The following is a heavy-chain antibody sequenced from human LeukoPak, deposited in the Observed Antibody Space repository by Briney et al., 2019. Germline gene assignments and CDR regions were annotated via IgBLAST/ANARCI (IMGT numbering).Heavy chain of an antibody. J-gene: IGHJ4*02. CDR3: VRDMGFWSGVFDY. Sequence: GGSLRLSCAASGFTFSSYWLSWVRQAPGKGLEWVANINLDGSDKYYVDSVKGRFTISRDNAKNSLYLQMNSLRAEDTAVYYCVRDMGFWSGVFDYWGQGTLVTVSS. CDR2: INLDGSDK. CDR1: GFTFSSYW. D-gene: IGHD3-3*01. V-gene: IGHV3-7*01.